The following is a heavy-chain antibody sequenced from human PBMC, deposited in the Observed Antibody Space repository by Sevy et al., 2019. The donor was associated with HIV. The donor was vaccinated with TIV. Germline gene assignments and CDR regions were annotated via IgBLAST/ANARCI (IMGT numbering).Heavy chain of an antibody. Sequence: GGSLRLSCAASGFTFSSYSMNWVRQAPGKGLEWVSYISSSSSTIYYADSVKGRFTISRDNAKNSLYLQMNSLRDEDTAVYFCARDLDGGNWGHAFDNWGQGTMVTVSS. J-gene: IGHJ3*02. CDR2: ISSSSSTI. V-gene: IGHV3-48*02. CDR1: GFTFSSYS. CDR3: ARDLDGGNWGHAFDN. D-gene: IGHD7-27*01.